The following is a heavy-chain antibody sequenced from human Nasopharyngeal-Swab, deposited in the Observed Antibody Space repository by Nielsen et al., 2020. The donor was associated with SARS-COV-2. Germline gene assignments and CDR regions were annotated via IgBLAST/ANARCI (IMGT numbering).Heavy chain of an antibody. CDR2: INPSGGST. Sequence: SVNVSCKASGYTLTNYYMHWVRQAPGQGLEWMGIINPSGGSTNYAQGFQGRVTMTRDTSTNSVYMELSSLRSEDTAVYYCARDLGPGSFDYWGQGTLVTVSS. CDR3: ARDLGPGSFDY. D-gene: IGHD7-27*01. J-gene: IGHJ4*02. CDR1: GYTLTNYY. V-gene: IGHV1-46*01.